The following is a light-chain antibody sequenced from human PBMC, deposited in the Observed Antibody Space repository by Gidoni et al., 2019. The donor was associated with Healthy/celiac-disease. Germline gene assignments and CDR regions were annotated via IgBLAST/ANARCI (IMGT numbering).Light chain of an antibody. CDR2: QDS. CDR3: QAWDSSTPVV. CDR1: KLGDKY. J-gene: IGLJ2*01. Sequence: SYALTQPPSVSVSPGQTASITCSGDKLGDKYACWYQQQPGQSPVLVIYQDSKRPSGIPERFSGSNSGNTATLTISGTQAMDEADYYCQAWDSSTPVVFGGGTKLTVL. V-gene: IGLV3-1*01.